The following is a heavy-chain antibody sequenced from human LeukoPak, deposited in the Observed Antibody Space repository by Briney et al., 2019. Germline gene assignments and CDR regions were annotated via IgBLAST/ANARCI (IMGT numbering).Heavy chain of an antibody. J-gene: IGHJ4*02. CDR2: ISSSSYI. Sequence: GGSLRLSCAASGFTFSSYSMNWVRQAPGKGLEWVSSISSSSYIYYADSVKGRFTISRDNAKNSLYLQMNSLRAEDTAVYYCAGITMVRGVTITDYWGQGTLVTVSS. CDR1: GFTFSSYS. D-gene: IGHD3-10*01. CDR3: AGITMVRGVTITDY. V-gene: IGHV3-21*01.